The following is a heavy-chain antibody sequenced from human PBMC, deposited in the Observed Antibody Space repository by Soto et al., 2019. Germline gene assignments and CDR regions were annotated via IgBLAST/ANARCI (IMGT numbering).Heavy chain of an antibody. V-gene: IGHV2-5*02. CDR2: IFWGDDK. J-gene: IGHJ4*02. CDR3: ARIFDFWSGYYFYY. D-gene: IGHD3-3*01. CDR1: GFSLSTSGVA. Sequence: SGPTLVNPTQTLTLTCTFSGFSLSTSGVAVGWIRQAPRKAPEWLAFIFWGDDKRYSPSLENRLTITKDTSKNQVVLTMTNMDPVDTATYYCARIFDFWSGYYFYYWGRGTLVTVSS.